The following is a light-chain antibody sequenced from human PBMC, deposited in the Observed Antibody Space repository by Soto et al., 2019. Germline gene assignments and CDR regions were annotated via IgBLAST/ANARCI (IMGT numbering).Light chain of an antibody. CDR3: QQYDSLVT. J-gene: IGKJ1*01. Sequence: DIQMTQSPSTLSASVGDRVTITCRASQSISSWLAWYQQKPGKAPKLLIYKASSLESGVPSRSSGSGSGTEFTLTISSLQPDDFATYYCQQYDSLVTFGQGTKVEIK. CDR1: QSISSW. V-gene: IGKV1-5*03. CDR2: KAS.